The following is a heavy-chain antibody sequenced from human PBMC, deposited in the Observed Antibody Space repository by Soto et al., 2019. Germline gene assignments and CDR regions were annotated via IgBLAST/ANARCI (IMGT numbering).Heavy chain of an antibody. CDR3: ARKGYCSSTSCYKYYGMDV. CDR2: IIPIFGTA. J-gene: IGHJ6*02. Sequence: SVKVSCKASGGTFSSYAISWVRRAPGQGLEWMGGIIPIFGTANYAQKFQGRVTITADESTSTAYMELSSLRSEDTAVYYCARKGYCSSTSCYKYYGMDVWGQGTTVTVSS. D-gene: IGHD2-2*02. V-gene: IGHV1-69*13. CDR1: GGTFSSYA.